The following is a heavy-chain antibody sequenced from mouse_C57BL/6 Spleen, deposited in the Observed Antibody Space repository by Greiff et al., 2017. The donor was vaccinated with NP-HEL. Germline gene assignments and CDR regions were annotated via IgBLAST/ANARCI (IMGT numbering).Heavy chain of an antibody. CDR1: GFTFSSYA. V-gene: IGHV5-9-1*02. CDR3: TSSGTDGSWFDY. Sequence: DVMLVESGEGLVKPGGSLKLSCAASGFTFSSYAMSWVRQTPEKRLEWVAYISSGGDYIYYADTVKGRFTISRDKARNTLYLQMSSLKSEDTAMYYCTSSGTDGSWFDYWGQGTLVTVSA. CDR2: ISSGGDYI. D-gene: IGHD4-1*01. J-gene: IGHJ3*01.